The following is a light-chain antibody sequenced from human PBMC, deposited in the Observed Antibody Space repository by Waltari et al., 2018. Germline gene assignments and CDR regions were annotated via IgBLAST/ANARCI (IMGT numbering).Light chain of an antibody. CDR1: QSFGSTY. CDR2: GAS. V-gene: IGKV3-20*01. CDR3: QQYYTTPHT. Sequence: EVVLTQSPGTLSLSPGERATLSCRASQSFGSTYLAWYQQKPGQAPRLLIYGASTRATGIPDRFSGSGSGTDFTLTISSLQAEDVAVYYCQQYYTTPHTFGPGTQVDVK. J-gene: IGKJ3*01.